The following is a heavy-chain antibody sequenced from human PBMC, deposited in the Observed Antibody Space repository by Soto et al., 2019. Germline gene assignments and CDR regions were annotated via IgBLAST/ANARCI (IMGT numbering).Heavy chain of an antibody. V-gene: IGHV4-59*01. J-gene: IGHJ4*02. CDR1: GGSISSYY. CDR3: SRVARSWYYFDY. Sequence: SETLSLTCTVSGGSISSYYWSWIRQPPGKGLEWIGFIYYSGSTNYNRSLKSRVTISVDTSKSQFSLKLSSVTAADTAVHYFSRVARSWYYFDYWGQGTLVTVSS. CDR2: IYYSGST. D-gene: IGHD6-13*01.